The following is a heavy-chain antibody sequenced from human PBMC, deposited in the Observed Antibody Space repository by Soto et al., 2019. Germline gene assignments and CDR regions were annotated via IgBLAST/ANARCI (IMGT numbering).Heavy chain of an antibody. Sequence: GGSLRLSCAASGFTFSSYSMNWVRQAPGKGLEWVSSISSSSSYIYYADSVKGRFTISRDNAKNSLYLQMNSLRAEDTAVYYCARVGEYYDILTGYDYWGQGTLVTVSS. CDR1: GFTFSSYS. D-gene: IGHD3-9*01. CDR2: ISSSSSYI. V-gene: IGHV3-21*01. CDR3: ARVGEYYDILTGYDY. J-gene: IGHJ4*02.